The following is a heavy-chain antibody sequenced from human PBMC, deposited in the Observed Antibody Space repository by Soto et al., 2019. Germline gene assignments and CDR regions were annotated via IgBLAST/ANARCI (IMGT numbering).Heavy chain of an antibody. Sequence: EVQLLESGGALVQPGGSLRLSCAASGFTFSNHAMNWVRQAPGKGLEWVSTISDSGSTYYADSVKGRFTISRDISKTLLCLQMNRLRAQDTAVSSCPSDPGGGSCPSTSCLYSLAHWGQGTLVIVSS. CDR3: PSDPGGGSCPSTSCLYSLAH. CDR2: ISDSGST. D-gene: IGHD2-2*01. J-gene: IGHJ4*02. V-gene: IGHV3-23*01. CDR1: GFTFSNHA.